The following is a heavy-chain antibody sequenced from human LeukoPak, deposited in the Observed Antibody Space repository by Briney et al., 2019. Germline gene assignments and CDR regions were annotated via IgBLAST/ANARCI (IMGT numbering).Heavy chain of an antibody. Sequence: GGSLRLSCAASEFAFSNYWMSWVRQAPGKGLEWVANIKPDGSEKYHVESVQGRITISRDNAQNLLYLQMNSLRVEDTAVYYCARARFYFDYWGQGTLVTVSS. CDR3: ARARFYFDY. J-gene: IGHJ4*02. V-gene: IGHV3-7*01. CDR1: EFAFSNYW. CDR2: IKPDGSEK.